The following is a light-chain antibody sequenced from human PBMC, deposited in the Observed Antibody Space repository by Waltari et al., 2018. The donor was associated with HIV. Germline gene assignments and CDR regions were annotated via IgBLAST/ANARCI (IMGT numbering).Light chain of an antibody. Sequence: DIQMTQSPSSLSASVGDRVTITCRASQSISSSLNWYQQKPGKAPNLLIYAASSLQSGVPSRFSGSGSATDFTLTISSLQPEDFATYYCQQSFSTPLTFGGGTKVQIK. V-gene: IGKV1-39*01. J-gene: IGKJ4*01. CDR2: AAS. CDR1: QSISSS. CDR3: QQSFSTPLT.